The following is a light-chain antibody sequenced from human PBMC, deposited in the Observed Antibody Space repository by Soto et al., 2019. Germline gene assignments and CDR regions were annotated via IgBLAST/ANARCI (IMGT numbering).Light chain of an antibody. CDR2: DVS. CDR1: QDIRGA. V-gene: IGKV1-13*02. J-gene: IGKJ5*01. Sequence: AIQVTQSPSSLSASVGDRVTITCLASQDIRGALAWYQQKPGKPPKLLIYDVSTLENGVPSRFSGXXXGXXVTLTISGLQPEDFGTYYCQQFNSYPVTFGHGTRLDIK. CDR3: QQFNSYPVT.